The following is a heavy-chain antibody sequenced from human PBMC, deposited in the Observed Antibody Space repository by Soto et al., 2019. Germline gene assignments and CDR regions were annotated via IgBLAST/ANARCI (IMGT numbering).Heavy chain of an antibody. J-gene: IGHJ6*02. Sequence: QVQLVQSGAEVKKPGASVKVSCKASGYTFTSYAMHWVRQAPGQRLEWMGWINAGNGNTKYSQKFQGRVTITRDTSASTAYMELSSLSSEDTAVYYCARDDTGVYCSGGSCYYYYGMDVWGQGPTVTVSS. V-gene: IGHV1-3*01. CDR1: GYTFTSYA. CDR2: INAGNGNT. D-gene: IGHD2-15*01. CDR3: ARDDTGVYCSGGSCYYYYGMDV.